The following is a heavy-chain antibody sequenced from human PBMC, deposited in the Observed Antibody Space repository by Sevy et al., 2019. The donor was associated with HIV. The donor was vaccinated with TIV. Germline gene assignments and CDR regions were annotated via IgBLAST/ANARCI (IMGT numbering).Heavy chain of an antibody. CDR2: IYTTGST. CDR3: ARGHGDYCSAVSCYPDDGMDV. Sequence: SETLSLTCTVSDDSISSYYWSWIRQPAGKGLEWIGRIYTTGSTNYNPSLNSRVTMSVDTSKNQFSLKLTSVTAADTAVYYCARGHGDYCSAVSCYPDDGMDVWGQGTTVTVSS. J-gene: IGHJ6*02. V-gene: IGHV4-4*07. D-gene: IGHD2-15*01. CDR1: DDSISSYY.